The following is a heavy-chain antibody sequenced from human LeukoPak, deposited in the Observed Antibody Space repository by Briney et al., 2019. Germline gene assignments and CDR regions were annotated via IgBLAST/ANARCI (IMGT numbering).Heavy chain of an antibody. J-gene: IGHJ4*02. Sequence: SVKVSCKASGYTFTSYGISWVRQAPGQGLEWMGGIIPIFGTANYAQKFQGRVTITTDESTSTAYMELSSLRAEDTAVYYCARGPGMTVYYYDSSGYEIYFDYWGQGTLVTVSS. CDR1: GYTFTSYG. CDR2: IIPIFGTA. D-gene: IGHD3-22*01. CDR3: ARGPGMTVYYYDSSGYEIYFDY. V-gene: IGHV1-69*05.